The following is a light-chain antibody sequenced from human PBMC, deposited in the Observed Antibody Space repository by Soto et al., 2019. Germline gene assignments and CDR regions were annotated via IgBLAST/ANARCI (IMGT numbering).Light chain of an antibody. CDR3: QKYNNWPPWT. V-gene: IGKV3-15*01. CDR1: QSVSSN. CDR2: GAS. Sequence: EIVMTQSPATLSVSPGERATLSCRASQSVSSNLAWYQQKPGQAPRLLIYGASTRATGIPARFSGSGSGTDFTHTSRSLQAEDFAVYYCQKYNNWPPWTFGQGTKVEIK. J-gene: IGKJ1*01.